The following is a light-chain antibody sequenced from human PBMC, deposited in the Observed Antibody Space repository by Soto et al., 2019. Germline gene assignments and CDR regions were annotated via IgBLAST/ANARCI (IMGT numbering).Light chain of an antibody. CDR3: GADHGSGSNVV. V-gene: IGLV9-49*01. CDR1: SGYNNYR. J-gene: IGLJ2*01. CDR2: VGTGGIVG. Sequence: QSVLTQPPSASASLGASVTLTCTLSSGYNNYRVDWYQQRPGKGPRFVMRVGTGGIVGSKGDGIPDRFSVLGSGLNRYLTIKNIQEEDESDDHCGADHGSGSNVVFGGGTQVTVL.